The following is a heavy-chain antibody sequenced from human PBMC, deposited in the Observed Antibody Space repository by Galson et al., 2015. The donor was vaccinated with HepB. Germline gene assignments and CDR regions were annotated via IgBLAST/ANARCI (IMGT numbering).Heavy chain of an antibody. V-gene: IGHV3-21*01. J-gene: IGHJ4*02. Sequence: SLRLSCAASGFTFSSYSMNWVRQAPGKGLEWVSSISSSSSYIYYADSVKGRFTISRDNAKNSLYLQMNSLKAEDPAVYYCARDVGSGYKSCWGQGTLVTVSS. CDR1: GFTFSSYS. D-gene: IGHD3-22*01. CDR2: ISSSSSYI. CDR3: ARDVGSGYKSC.